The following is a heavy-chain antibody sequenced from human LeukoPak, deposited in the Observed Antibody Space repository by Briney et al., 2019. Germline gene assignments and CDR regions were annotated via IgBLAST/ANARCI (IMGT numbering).Heavy chain of an antibody. CDR3: ARGYSGYDCPDY. CDR2: INPNSGGT. J-gene: IGHJ4*02. CDR1: GYTFTGYY. D-gene: IGHD5-12*01. V-gene: IGHV1-2*06. Sequence: GAPVKVSCKSSGYTFTGYYMHWVRQAPGQGLEWMGRINPNSGGTNYAQKFQGRVTMTKDTSINTAYMELSRLRSDDTAVYYCARGYSGYDCPDYWGQGTLVTVSS.